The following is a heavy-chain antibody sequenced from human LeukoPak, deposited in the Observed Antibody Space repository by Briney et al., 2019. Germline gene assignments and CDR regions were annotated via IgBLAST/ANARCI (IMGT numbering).Heavy chain of an antibody. CDR2: INPNNGGT. V-gene: IGHV1-2*02. Sequence: ASVKVSCKASGNTFTGYYMHWVRQAPGQGPEWMGWINPNNGGTNYAQKFQDRVTMTRDTSISTAYMELSSLRSDDTAVYYCARGLVGGHTFDSWGQGTLVTVSS. CDR3: ARGLVGGHTFDS. D-gene: IGHD1-26*01. J-gene: IGHJ4*02. CDR1: GNTFTGYY.